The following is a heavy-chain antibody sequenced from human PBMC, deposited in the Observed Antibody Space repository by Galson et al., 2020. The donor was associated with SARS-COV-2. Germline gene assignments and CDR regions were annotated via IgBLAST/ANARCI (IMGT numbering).Heavy chain of an antibody. Sequence: SETLSLTCDVSGGSISSYWWSWVRQPPGKGLEWIGEIYHSGSVNYNPSLKSRVAFSVDNSKNQFSLKLTSVTAADTAIYYCSGNSGWYAQNFWGQGTLVTVSP. J-gene: IGHJ4*02. CDR3: SGNSGWYAQNF. V-gene: IGHV4-4*02. CDR1: GGSISSYW. CDR2: IYHSGSV. D-gene: IGHD6-19*01.